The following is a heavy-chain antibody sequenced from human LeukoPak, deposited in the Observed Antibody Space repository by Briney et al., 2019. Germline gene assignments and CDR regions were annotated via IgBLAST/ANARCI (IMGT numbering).Heavy chain of an antibody. CDR2: ICSNGGST. J-gene: IGHJ4*02. Sequence: GGPLRLPCAASGFTFSSYPMHCLRQAPGRGLEYVVAICSNGGSTYYATSVKGRFTISRDNYKNTLYVQMGSRRAEDMAGYYCAREADSSSYHYYFDYWGQGTPVTVSS. D-gene: IGHD3-22*01. V-gene: IGHV3-64*01. CDR1: GFTFSSYP. CDR3: AREADSSSYHYYFDY.